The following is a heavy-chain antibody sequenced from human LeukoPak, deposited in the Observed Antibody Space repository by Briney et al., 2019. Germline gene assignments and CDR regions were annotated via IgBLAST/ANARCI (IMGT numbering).Heavy chain of an antibody. Sequence: GGSLRLSCVASGFTFSAYAMAWVRQAPGKGLEWVSSILVSGGSTFYADSVRGRFTISRDDSKNTVYLQMNSLRAEDTAVYYCAKSSLVTPYDYWGQGTLVSVSS. CDR2: ILVSGGST. D-gene: IGHD2-15*01. CDR1: GFTFSAYA. CDR3: AKSSLVTPYDY. V-gene: IGHV3-23*01. J-gene: IGHJ4*02.